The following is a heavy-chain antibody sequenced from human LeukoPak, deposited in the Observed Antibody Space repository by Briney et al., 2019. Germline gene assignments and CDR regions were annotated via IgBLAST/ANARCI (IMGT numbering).Heavy chain of an antibody. J-gene: IGHJ5*02. CDR2: INPGGGNA. CDR3: ARDPDPIARPGARYFSWLDP. D-gene: IGHD6-13*01. Sequence: GASVKVSCKASGYTFTTYYIHWVRQAPGQGLEWMGMINPGGGNANYVQKFRGRVTMTSDTATSTVYLELSSLTSEDSAVYYCARDPDPIARPGARYFSWLDPWGQGTLVTVSS. CDR1: GYTFTTYY. V-gene: IGHV1-46*01.